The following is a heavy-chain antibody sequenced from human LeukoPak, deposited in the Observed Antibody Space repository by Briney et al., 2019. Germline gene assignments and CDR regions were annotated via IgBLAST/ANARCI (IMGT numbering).Heavy chain of an antibody. CDR1: GYTFTGYY. CDR3: ARDLTSYDFWSGYPLAVF. J-gene: IGHJ4*02. Sequence: GESLKISCEASGYTFTGYYMHWVLQAPGQGLEWMVWINPNSGGTNYAQKFQGRVTMTRDTSISTAYMELSRLRSDDTAVYYCARDLTSYDFWSGYPLAVFWGQGTLVTVSS. V-gene: IGHV1-2*02. D-gene: IGHD3-3*01. CDR2: INPNSGGT.